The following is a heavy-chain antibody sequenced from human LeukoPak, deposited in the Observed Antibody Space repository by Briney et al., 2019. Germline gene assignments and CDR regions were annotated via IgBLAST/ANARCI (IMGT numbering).Heavy chain of an antibody. CDR2: ISSSGSTI. J-gene: IGHJ4*02. V-gene: IGHV3-48*03. CDR1: GFTLSSYE. CDR3: ARTVARIGY. D-gene: IGHD4-23*01. Sequence: GRSLRLSCAASGFTLSSYEMNWVSQAPGKGLEWVSHISSSGSTIYYTDSVKGRFNISRDNSKNLLYLQMNSLRAEDTAIYYCARTVARIGYWGQGTLVTVSS.